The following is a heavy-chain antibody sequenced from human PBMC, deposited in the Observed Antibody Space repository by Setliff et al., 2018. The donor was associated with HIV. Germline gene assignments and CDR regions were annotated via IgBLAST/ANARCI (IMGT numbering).Heavy chain of an antibody. Sequence: GASVKVSCKASGYTFTSYGISWVRQAPGQGLEWMGWISAYNGNTNYAQKLQGRVTMTTDTSTSTAYMELKSLRSADTAVYYCAVDSSGWSPRESKTGAFDIWGQGTMVTVSS. CDR3: AVDSSGWSPRESKTGAFDI. CDR2: ISAYNGNT. D-gene: IGHD6-19*01. V-gene: IGHV1-18*01. CDR1: GYTFTSYG. J-gene: IGHJ3*02.